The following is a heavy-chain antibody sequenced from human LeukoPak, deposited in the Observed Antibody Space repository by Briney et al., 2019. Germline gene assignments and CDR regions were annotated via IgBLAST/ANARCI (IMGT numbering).Heavy chain of an antibody. CDR3: VRHVHVSMIVVILSDYFDY. CDR2: ISHTGSF. J-gene: IGHJ4*02. V-gene: IGHV4-34*01. CDR1: GGSFSGHS. D-gene: IGHD3-22*01. Sequence: SETLSLTCAVYGGSFSGHSWSWIRQAPGKGLEWIGEISHTGSFNYNPSLKSRVTISADTSKNQFSLRLSSVTAADTAVYYCVRHVHVSMIVVILSDYFDYWGRGTLVSVSS.